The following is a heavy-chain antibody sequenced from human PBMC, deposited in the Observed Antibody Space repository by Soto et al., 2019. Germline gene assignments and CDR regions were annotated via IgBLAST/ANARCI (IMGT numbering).Heavy chain of an antibody. CDR1: GFTFSSYA. V-gene: IGHV3-23*01. J-gene: IGHJ6*02. CDR3: AQQGVRGVSHLYGMDV. D-gene: IGHD3-10*01. Sequence: EVQLLESGGGLVQPGGSLRLSCAASGFTFSSYAMSWVRQAPGKGLEWVSAISGSGGSTYDADSVKGRFTISRDNSKNTLYLQMNSLRAEDTAVYYCAQQGVRGVSHLYGMDVWGQGTTVTVSS. CDR2: ISGSGGST.